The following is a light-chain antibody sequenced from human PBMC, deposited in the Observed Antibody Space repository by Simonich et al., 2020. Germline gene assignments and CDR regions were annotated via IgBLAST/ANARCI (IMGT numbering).Light chain of an antibody. Sequence: DIVMTQSPDSLAVSLGERATINCKSSQSVLYSSNNKNYLVWYKQKPGQPPKLLIYWAATRESGVPGRFSGSGSGTDFTLTISSLQAEDVAVYYCQQYYSTPYTFGQGTKLEIK. J-gene: IGKJ2*01. CDR1: QSVLYSSNNKNY. CDR2: WAA. CDR3: QQYYSTPYT. V-gene: IGKV4-1*01.